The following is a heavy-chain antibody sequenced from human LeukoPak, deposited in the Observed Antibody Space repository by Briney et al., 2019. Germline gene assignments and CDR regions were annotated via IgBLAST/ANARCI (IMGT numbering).Heavy chain of an antibody. Sequence: PGRSLRFSCAASGFTFSSYAMHWVRQAPGKGLEGVAVISYDGSNKYYADSVKGRFTISRDNSKNTLYLQMNSLRAEDTAVYYCARGSVIDWIVVVPAALDYWGQGTLVTVSS. D-gene: IGHD2-2*01. J-gene: IGHJ4*02. CDR2: ISYDGSNK. CDR3: ARGSVIDWIVVVPAALDY. V-gene: IGHV3-30*04. CDR1: GFTFSSYA.